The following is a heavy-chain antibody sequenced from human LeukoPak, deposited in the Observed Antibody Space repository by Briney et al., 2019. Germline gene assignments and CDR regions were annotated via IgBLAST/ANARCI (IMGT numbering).Heavy chain of an antibody. D-gene: IGHD3-10*01. V-gene: IGHV1-46*01. J-gene: IGHJ6*03. CDR1: GYTFTSYY. CDR2: INPSGGST. Sequence: ASVKVSCKASGYTFTSYYMHWVRQAPGQGLEWMGRINPSGGSTSYAQKFQDRVTMTRDTSKSTVYMELSSLSSEDTAVYYCAREEAPRYYYYGSGSYYNDYYYYYYYMDVWGKGTTVTVSS. CDR3: AREEAPRYYYYGSGSYYNDYYYYYYYMDV.